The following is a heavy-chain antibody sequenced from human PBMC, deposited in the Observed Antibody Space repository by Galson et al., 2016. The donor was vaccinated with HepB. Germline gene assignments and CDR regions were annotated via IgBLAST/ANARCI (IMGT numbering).Heavy chain of an antibody. D-gene: IGHD2-2*01. CDR3: ARDWCTRSTCYPYQY. Sequence: SLRLSCATSGFTFSNYGMHWVRQTPGKGLEWVAVIWSDGRNKYYADSVKGRFTISRDNSRSMLYLQMNSLRAEDTAVYYCARDWCTRSTCYPYQYWGQGTLVTVSS. V-gene: IGHV3-33*01. J-gene: IGHJ4*02. CDR1: GFTFSNYG. CDR2: IWSDGRNK.